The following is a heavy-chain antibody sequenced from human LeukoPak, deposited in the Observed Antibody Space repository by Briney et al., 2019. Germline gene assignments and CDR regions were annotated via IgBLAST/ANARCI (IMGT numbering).Heavy chain of an antibody. CDR1: GFAFTSYS. D-gene: IGHD6-19*01. CDR2: TSDRGDYT. CDR3: ARVGYTSGWYRN. V-gene: IGHV3-23*01. J-gene: IGHJ4*02. Sequence: GGSLRLSCAASGFAFTSYSMSWVRQAPGKGLEWVSGTSDRGDYTYYADSVKGRFTISRDNSKNTLYLQMNSLRAEDTAVYYCARVGYTSGWYRNWGQGTLVTVSS.